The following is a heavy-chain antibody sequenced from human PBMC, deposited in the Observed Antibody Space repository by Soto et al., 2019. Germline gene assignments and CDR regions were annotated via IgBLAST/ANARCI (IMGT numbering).Heavy chain of an antibody. J-gene: IGHJ4*02. D-gene: IGHD3-22*01. CDR1: GFTFSSYA. CDR3: AKDYDYYYDSSGYYQDY. V-gene: IGHV3-23*01. CDR2: ISGSGGST. Sequence: PGGSLRLSCAASGFTFSSYAMSWVRQAPGKGLEWVSAISGSGGSTYYADSVKGRFTISRDNSKNTLYLQMNSLRAEDTAVYYCAKDYDYYYDSSGYYQDYWGQGTLVTVSS.